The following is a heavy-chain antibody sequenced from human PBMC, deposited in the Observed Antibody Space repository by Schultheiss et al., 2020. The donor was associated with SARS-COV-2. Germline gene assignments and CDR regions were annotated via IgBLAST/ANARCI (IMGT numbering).Heavy chain of an antibody. CDR1: GFTFSSYA. D-gene: IGHD4-17*01. CDR2: ISYDVSNK. CDR3: AKNGGYGDYHFAY. J-gene: IGHJ4*02. Sequence: GGSLRLSCAASGFTFSSYAMHWVRQAPGKGLEWVAVISYDVSNKYYADSVKGRFTISRDNSKNTLYLQMNSLRAEDTAVYYCAKNGGYGDYHFAYWGQGTLVTVSS. V-gene: IGHV3-30*18.